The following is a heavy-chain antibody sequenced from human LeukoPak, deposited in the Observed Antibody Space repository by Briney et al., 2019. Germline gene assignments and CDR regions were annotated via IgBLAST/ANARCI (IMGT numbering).Heavy chain of an antibody. Sequence: GGSLRLSCAASGFTFSSYDMNWVRQAAGKGLEWVSSISSGGYTIYYADSVKGRFTISRDNAKNSLFLQMNSLRAEDTAVYYCARVRGYSGYVLGYWLDPWGQGTLVTVSS. CDR3: ARVRGYSGYVLGYWLDP. D-gene: IGHD5-12*01. CDR1: GFTFSSYD. CDR2: ISSGGYTI. V-gene: IGHV3-48*03. J-gene: IGHJ5*02.